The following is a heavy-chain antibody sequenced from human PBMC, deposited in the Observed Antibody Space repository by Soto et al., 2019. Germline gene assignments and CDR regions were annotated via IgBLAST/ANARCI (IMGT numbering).Heavy chain of an antibody. CDR1: GFTFSSYS. D-gene: IGHD3-22*01. Sequence: PGGSLRLSCAASGFTFSSYSMNWVRQAPGKGLEWVANIKQDGSEKYYVDSVKGRFTISRDNAKNSLYLQMNSLRAEDTAVYYCASPYYYDSSGYYIGAFDIWGQGTMVTVSS. J-gene: IGHJ3*02. CDR2: IKQDGSEK. V-gene: IGHV3-7*03. CDR3: ASPYYYDSSGYYIGAFDI.